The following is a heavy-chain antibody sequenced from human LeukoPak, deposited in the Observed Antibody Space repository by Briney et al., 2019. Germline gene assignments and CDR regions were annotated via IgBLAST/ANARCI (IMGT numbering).Heavy chain of an antibody. D-gene: IGHD3-10*01. J-gene: IGHJ4*02. CDR2: IIPIFGTA. CDR3: ARGGNPGSYYNGEY. Sequence: ASVKASCKASGGTFSSYAISWVRQAPGQGLEWMGGIIPIFGTANYAQKFQGRVTITADESTSTAYMELSSLRFEDTAVYYCARGGNPGSYYNGEYWGQGTLVTVSS. CDR1: GGTFSSYA. V-gene: IGHV1-69*13.